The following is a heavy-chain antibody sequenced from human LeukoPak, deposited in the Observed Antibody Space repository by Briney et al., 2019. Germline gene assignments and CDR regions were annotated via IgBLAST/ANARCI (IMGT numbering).Heavy chain of an antibody. CDR1: GFTFSSYW. V-gene: IGHV3-74*01. D-gene: IGHD3-10*01. J-gene: IGHJ4*02. CDR2: INSDGSST. Sequence: GGSLRLSCAASGFTFSSYWMHWVRQAPGKGLVWVSRINSDGSSTSYADSVKGRFTISRDNAKNTLYLQMNSLGAEDTAVYYCARGWFGELYPIDYWGQGTLVTVSS. CDR3: ARGWFGELYPIDY.